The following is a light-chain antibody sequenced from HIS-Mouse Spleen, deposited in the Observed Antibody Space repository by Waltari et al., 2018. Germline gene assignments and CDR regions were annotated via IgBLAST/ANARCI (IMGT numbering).Light chain of an antibody. CDR1: QGISSY. CDR2: AAS. CDR3: QQLNSYPWT. V-gene: IGKV1-9*01. J-gene: IGKJ1*01. Sequence: DIQLTPSPSFLSASVGDRVTLTCRASQGISSYLAWYQQKPGKAPKLLIYAASTLQSGVPSRFSGSGSGTEFTLTISSLQPEDFATYYCQQLNSYPWTFGQGTKVEIK.